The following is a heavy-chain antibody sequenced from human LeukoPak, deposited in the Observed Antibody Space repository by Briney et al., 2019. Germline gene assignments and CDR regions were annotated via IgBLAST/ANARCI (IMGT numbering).Heavy chain of an antibody. Sequence: GASVKVSCKASGGTFSSYAISWVRQAPGQGLEWMGGIIPIFGTANYAQMFQGRVTITADESTSTAYMELSSLRSEDTAVYYCARAQAIAVAGGGHFDYWGQGTLVTVSS. CDR3: ARAQAIAVAGGGHFDY. J-gene: IGHJ4*02. CDR2: IIPIFGTA. CDR1: GGTFSSYA. D-gene: IGHD6-19*01. V-gene: IGHV1-69*13.